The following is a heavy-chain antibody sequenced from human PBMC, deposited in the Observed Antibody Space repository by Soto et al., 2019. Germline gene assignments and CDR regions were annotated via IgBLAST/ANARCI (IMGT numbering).Heavy chain of an antibody. CDR3: ARGEDIVVVPAEKNYCYYYGMDV. CDR2: MNPHSGNT. V-gene: IGHV1-8*01. CDR1: GYTFTSYD. Sequence: VAPVQVSCKAAGYTFTSYDINWVRPATGQGLEWMGWMNPHSGNTGSAQKFQGRVTMTRNTAISTSYMDLSSLRSEDTAVYYCARGEDIVVVPAEKNYCYYYGMDVSGEGTRVTV. D-gene: IGHD2-2*01. J-gene: IGHJ6*02.